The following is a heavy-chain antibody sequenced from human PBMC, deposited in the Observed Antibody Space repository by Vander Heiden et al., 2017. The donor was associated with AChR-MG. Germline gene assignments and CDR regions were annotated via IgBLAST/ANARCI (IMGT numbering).Heavy chain of an antibody. CDR2: VWYDGSNK. J-gene: IGHJ4*02. V-gene: IGHV3-33*01. D-gene: IGHD3-22*01. CDR1: GSTFSGYG. CDR3: ASARTYYYDSSGYHY. Sequence: QVQLVESGGGVVQPGRSLRLSCAASGSTFSGYGMHGVRQAPGKGLEWVAVVWYDGSNKYYADSMKGRFTISGDKSKNTLYLQMNSLRAEDTAVYYCASARTYYYDSSGYHYWGQGALVTVSS.